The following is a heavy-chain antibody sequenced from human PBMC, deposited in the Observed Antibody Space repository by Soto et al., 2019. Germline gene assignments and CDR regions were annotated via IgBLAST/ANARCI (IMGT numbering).Heavy chain of an antibody. V-gene: IGHV1-2*02. CDR3: ASAAVTGTAGLDF. J-gene: IGHJ4*02. CDR2: INPNSGGT. Sequence: ASVKVSCKASGYTFSGFYMHWVRQAPGQGLGWMGWINPNSGGTKSAEKFQGRVTMTRDTSISTAYMELSRLTSDDTAVYYCASAAVTGTAGLDFWGQGTQVTVSS. CDR1: GYTFSGFY. D-gene: IGHD6-19*01.